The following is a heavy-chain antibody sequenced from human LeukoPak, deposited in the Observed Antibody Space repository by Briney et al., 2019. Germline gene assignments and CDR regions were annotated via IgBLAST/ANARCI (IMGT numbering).Heavy chain of an antibody. D-gene: IGHD3-10*01. V-gene: IGHV3-21*06. CDR2: ISSSSSSYI. J-gene: IGHJ6*03. Sequence: GGSLRLSCAASGFTFDDYGMSWVRQAPGKGLEWVSSISSSSSSYISYADSVKGRFTIPRDNAKNSLYLQMNSLRAEDTAVYYCARDRDGIALIRDRTYYYMDVWGKGTTVTVSS. CDR1: GFTFDDYG. CDR3: ARDRDGIALIRDRTYYYMDV.